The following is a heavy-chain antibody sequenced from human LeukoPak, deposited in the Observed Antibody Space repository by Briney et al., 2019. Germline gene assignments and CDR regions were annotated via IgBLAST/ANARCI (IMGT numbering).Heavy chain of an antibody. J-gene: IGHJ4*02. CDR3: ARGTGYSSSWYVDYFDY. Sequence: SETLSLTCAVYGGSFSGYYWSWIRQPPGKGLEWIGEINHSGSTNYNPSLKSRVTISVDTSKNQFSLKLSSVTAADTAVYYCARGTGYSSSWYVDYFDYWGQGTLVTVSS. D-gene: IGHD6-13*01. CDR2: INHSGST. V-gene: IGHV4-34*01. CDR1: GGSFSGYY.